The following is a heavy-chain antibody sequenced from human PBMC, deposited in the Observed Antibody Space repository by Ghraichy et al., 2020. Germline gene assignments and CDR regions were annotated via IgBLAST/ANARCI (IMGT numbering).Heavy chain of an antibody. CDR1: GYSFTSYW. V-gene: IGHV5-51*01. CDR3: ARPKIAAATNFLGYFDL. CDR2: IYPGDSDT. D-gene: IGHD6-13*01. Sequence: GESLNISCKGSGYSFTSYWIGWVRQMPGKGLEWMGIIYPGDSDTRYSPSFQGQVTISADKSISTAYLQWSSLKASDTAMYYCARPKIAAATNFLGYFDLWGRVTLVTVSS. J-gene: IGHJ2*01.